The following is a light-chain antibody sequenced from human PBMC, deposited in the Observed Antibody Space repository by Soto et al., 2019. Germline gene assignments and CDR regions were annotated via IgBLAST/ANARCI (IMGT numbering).Light chain of an antibody. Sequence: QSVLSQPASVSGSPGQSITISCTGTSSDVGSYHYVSWFQQHPGKAPKLIIFEVSDRPSGVPDRFSGSKSGNTASLTVSGLQAEDEADYYCSSYAGSNNHVFGTGTKVTVL. CDR1: SSDVGSYHY. CDR3: SSYAGSNNHV. J-gene: IGLJ1*01. CDR2: EVS. V-gene: IGLV2-8*01.